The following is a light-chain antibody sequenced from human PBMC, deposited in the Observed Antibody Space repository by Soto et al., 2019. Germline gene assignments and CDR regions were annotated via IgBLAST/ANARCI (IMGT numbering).Light chain of an antibody. Sequence: EIALTQFPGTMPLSPGERATLSGRASRSVSIRLACYQQKPGRAPRLLIYDTSTRANGIPARFSSSGSGTEFTLTISSMQSEDFAVYYYQQYSNWHPITFGQGTRLDIK. J-gene: IGKJ5*01. CDR3: QQYSNWHPIT. V-gene: IGKV3-15*01. CDR2: DTS. CDR1: RSVSIR.